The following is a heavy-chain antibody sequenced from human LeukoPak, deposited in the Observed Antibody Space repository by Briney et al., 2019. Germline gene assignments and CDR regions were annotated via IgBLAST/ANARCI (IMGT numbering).Heavy chain of an antibody. V-gene: IGHV4-59*01. J-gene: IGHJ4*02. D-gene: IGHD3-3*01. CDR1: GGSISSYY. Sequence: SETLSLTCTVSGGSISSYYWSWIRQPPGKGLEWIGYIYYSGSTNYNPSLKSRVTISVGTSKNQFSLKLSSVTAADTAVYYCARGPGFTIFGVVTVSFDYWGQGTLVTVSS. CDR2: IYYSGST. CDR3: ARGPGFTIFGVVTVSFDY.